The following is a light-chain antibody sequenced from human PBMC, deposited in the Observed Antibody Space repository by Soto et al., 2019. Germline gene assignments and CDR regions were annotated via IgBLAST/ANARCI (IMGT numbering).Light chain of an antibody. V-gene: IGKV2-28*01. CDR2: LGS. CDR1: QSLLYSNGYNY. CDR3: MQALEIPET. Sequence: DIVSTQSPLSLSVTPGEPASISCRSSQSLLYSNGYNYLDWYLQKPGQSPQLLIYLGSNRASGVPDRFSGSGSGTDFTLKISRVEAEDVGIYYCMQALEIPETFGQGTKVDIK. J-gene: IGKJ1*01.